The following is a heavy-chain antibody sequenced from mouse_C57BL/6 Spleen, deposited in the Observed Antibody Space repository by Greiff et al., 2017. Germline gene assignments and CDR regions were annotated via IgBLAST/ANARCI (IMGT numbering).Heavy chain of an antibody. CDR3: ARRRISYGSSYPPYSFDY. D-gene: IGHD1-1*01. CDR2: ILPGSGST. J-gene: IGHJ2*01. V-gene: IGHV1-9*01. Sequence: QVQLQQSGAELMKPGASVKLSCKATGYTFTGYWIEWVKQRPGHGLEWIGEILPGSGSTNYNEKFKGKATFTADTSSNTAYMQLSSLTTEDSAIYYCARRRISYGSSYPPYSFDYWGQGTTLTVSS. CDR1: GYTFTGYW.